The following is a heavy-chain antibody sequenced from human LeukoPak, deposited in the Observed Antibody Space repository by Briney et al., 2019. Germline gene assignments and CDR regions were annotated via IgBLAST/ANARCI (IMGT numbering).Heavy chain of an antibody. V-gene: IGHV4-39*01. CDR1: GGSISSSSYY. CDR2: IYYSGST. Sequence: SPSETLSLTCTVSGGSISSSSYYWGWIRQPPGKGLEWIGSIYYSGSTYYNPSLKSRVTISVDTSKNQFSLKLSSVTAADTAVYYCATYDAFDIWGQGTMVTVSS. J-gene: IGHJ3*02. CDR3: ATYDAFDI.